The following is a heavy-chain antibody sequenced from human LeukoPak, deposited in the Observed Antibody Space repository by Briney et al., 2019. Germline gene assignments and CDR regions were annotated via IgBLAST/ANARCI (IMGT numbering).Heavy chain of an antibody. CDR3: AKVLTAAGLDL. J-gene: IGHJ5*02. CDR2: IHDDGRT. V-gene: IGHV4/OR15-8*01. Sequence: SETLSLTCSVSGGSMSDSITWGWVRQPPGKGLEWLANIHDDGRTAPNPSLRSRLTISQDRSKNQFSLKVSSVTAADTAFYYCAKVLTAAGLDLWGQGILATVSS. D-gene: IGHD6-25*01. CDR1: GGSMSDSIT.